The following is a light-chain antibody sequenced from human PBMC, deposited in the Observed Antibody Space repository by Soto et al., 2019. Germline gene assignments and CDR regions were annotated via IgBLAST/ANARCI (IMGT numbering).Light chain of an antibody. CDR1: QSISDT. Sequence: EIVMTQSPATLSVSPGGRATLSCRASQSISDTLAWYQQKPGQAPRLLIHGASTRAPGFPARFSGSGSGTDFTLTISSLQSEDFAVYYCQAYNNWPLTFGQGTKVDIK. CDR2: GAS. CDR3: QAYNNWPLT. V-gene: IGKV3-15*01. J-gene: IGKJ1*01.